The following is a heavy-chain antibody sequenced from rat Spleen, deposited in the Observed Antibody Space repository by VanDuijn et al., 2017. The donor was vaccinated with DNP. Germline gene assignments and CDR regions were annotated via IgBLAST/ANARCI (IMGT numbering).Heavy chain of an antibody. CDR2: ISTSGGVT. J-gene: IGHJ2*01. Sequence: EVQVVESGGGSVQPGRSMTVSCVASGFTFTNSDMAWVRQAPTKGLEWVASISTSGGVTYYRDSVKGRFTISRDNAKSTLYLQMDSLRSEDTATYYCATHNYYFDYWGQGVMVTVSS. CDR3: ATHNYYFDY. CDR1: GFTFTNSD. V-gene: IGHV5-25*01. D-gene: IGHD1-11*01.